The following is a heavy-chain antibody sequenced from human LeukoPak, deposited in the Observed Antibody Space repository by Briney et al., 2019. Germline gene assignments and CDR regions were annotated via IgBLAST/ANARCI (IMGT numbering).Heavy chain of an antibody. CDR3: ARPIIPEADWFDP. J-gene: IGHJ5*02. D-gene: IGHD3-3*01. V-gene: IGHV4-61*02. Sequence: SETLSLTCTVSGGSISSGSYYWSWIRQPAGKGLEWIGRIYTSGSTNYNPSLKSRVTISVDTSKNQFSLKLSSVTAADTAVYYCARPIIPEADWFDPWGQGTLVTVSS. CDR1: GGSISSGSYY. CDR2: IYTSGST.